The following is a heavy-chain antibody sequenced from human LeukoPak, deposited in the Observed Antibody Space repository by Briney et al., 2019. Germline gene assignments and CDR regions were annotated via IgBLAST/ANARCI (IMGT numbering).Heavy chain of an antibody. V-gene: IGHV3-15*01. CDR3: AKQGKSLGYYYYMDV. CDR2: IKSKTDGGTT. CDR1: GFTFSNAW. D-gene: IGHD1/OR15-1a*01. Sequence: GGSLRLSCAASGFTFSNAWMSWVRQAPGKGLEWVGRIKSKTDGGTTDYAAPVKGRFTISRDDSKNTLYLQMNSLKTEDTAVYYCAKQGKSLGYYYYMDVWGKGTTVTVSS. J-gene: IGHJ6*03.